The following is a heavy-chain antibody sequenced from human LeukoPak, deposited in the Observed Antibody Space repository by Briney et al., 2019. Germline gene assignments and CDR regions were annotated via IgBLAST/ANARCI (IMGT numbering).Heavy chain of an antibody. Sequence: SQTLSLTCTVSGGSISSGGYYWSWIRQHPGKGLEWIGYIYYSGSTYYNPSLRSRVTISVDTSKNQFSLKLSSVTAADTAVYYCARGFLGVPRNWYFDLWGRGTLVTVSS. J-gene: IGHJ2*01. D-gene: IGHD1-26*01. V-gene: IGHV4-31*03. CDR2: IYYSGST. CDR3: ARGFLGVPRNWYFDL. CDR1: GGSISSGGYY.